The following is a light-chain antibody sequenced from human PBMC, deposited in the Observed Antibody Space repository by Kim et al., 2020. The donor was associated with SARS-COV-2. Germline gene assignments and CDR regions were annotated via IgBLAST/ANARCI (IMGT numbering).Light chain of an antibody. CDR3: QTWGTGIWV. Sequence: ASVKLTCTLGSGHSNNAISWHQRQPGKGPRHLMKVNSDGSHSKGDGIPDRFSGSSSGAERYLTVSSLQSEDEADYYCQTWGTGIWVFGGGTQLTVL. V-gene: IGLV4-69*01. CDR1: SGHSNNA. J-gene: IGLJ3*02. CDR2: VNSDGSH.